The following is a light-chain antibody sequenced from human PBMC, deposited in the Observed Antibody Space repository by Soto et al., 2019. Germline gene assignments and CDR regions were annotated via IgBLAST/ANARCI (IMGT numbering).Light chain of an antibody. J-gene: IGLJ3*02. V-gene: IGLV1-51*01. CDR3: GTWDDSLYAWV. CDR1: SSNIGNRPNH. CDR2: DNN. Sequence: QSVLTQPPSVSAAPGQTVTISCSGSSSNIGNRPNHVSWYQQLPGTAPKLLIYDNNRRPSGIPDRFSGSESGTSATLGITGLQTGDEANYYCGTWDDSLYAWVFGGGTKLTVL.